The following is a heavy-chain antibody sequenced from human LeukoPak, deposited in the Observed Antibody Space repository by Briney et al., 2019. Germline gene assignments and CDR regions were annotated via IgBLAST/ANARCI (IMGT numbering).Heavy chain of an antibody. J-gene: IGHJ3*02. CDR2: INSDGSST. CDR1: GFTFSSYW. D-gene: IGHD3-3*01. CDR3: ARDTITIFGVVIMWGSDAFDI. V-gene: IGHV3-74*01. Sequence: GGSLRLSCAASGFTFSSYWMHWVRQAPGKGLVWVSRINSDGSSTSYADSVKGRFTISRDNAKNTLYLQMNSLRAEDTAVYYCARDTITIFGVVIMWGSDAFDIWGQGTMVTVSS.